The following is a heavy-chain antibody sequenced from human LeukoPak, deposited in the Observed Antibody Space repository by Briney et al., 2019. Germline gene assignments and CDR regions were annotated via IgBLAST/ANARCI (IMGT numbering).Heavy chain of an antibody. Sequence: VASVKVSCNASGYTFTSCYMHCVRHAPGQGLEWMGRIHANSGGTNYAQESQGRVTMTRDPSISTAYMEVSRLRSDDTAVDYCARPSGRPDAVLYGGYAYDYWGQGTLVTVSS. CDR2: IHANSGGT. V-gene: IGHV1-2*06. CDR1: GYTFTSCY. CDR3: ARPSGRPDAVLYGGYAYDY. D-gene: IGHD5-12*01. J-gene: IGHJ4*02.